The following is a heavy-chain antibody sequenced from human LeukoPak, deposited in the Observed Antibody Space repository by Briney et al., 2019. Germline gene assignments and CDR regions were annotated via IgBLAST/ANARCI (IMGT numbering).Heavy chain of an antibody. V-gene: IGHV1-2*06. Sequence: ASVKVSCKASGYTFTGYYMHWVRQAPGQGLEWMGRINPNSGGTNYTQKFQGRVTMTRNTSISTAYMELSSLRSEDTAVYYCARQYCSSTSCYSNYYYGMDVWGQGTTVTVSS. CDR2: INPNSGGT. J-gene: IGHJ6*02. CDR3: ARQYCSSTSCYSNYYYGMDV. CDR1: GYTFTGYY. D-gene: IGHD2-2*02.